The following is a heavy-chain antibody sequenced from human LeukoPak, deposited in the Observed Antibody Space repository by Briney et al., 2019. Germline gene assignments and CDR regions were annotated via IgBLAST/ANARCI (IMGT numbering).Heavy chain of an antibody. CDR3: TTEYSAYDVLSAFDV. D-gene: IGHD5-12*01. J-gene: IGHJ3*01. Sequence: ASVKVSCKASGYTFTGYYMHWVRQAPGQGLEGMGWINPNSGGTNYAQKFQGRVTMTRDTSISTAYMELSRLRSDDTAVYYCTTEYSAYDVLSAFDVWGQGTMVTVSA. CDR1: GYTFTGYY. V-gene: IGHV1-2*02. CDR2: INPNSGGT.